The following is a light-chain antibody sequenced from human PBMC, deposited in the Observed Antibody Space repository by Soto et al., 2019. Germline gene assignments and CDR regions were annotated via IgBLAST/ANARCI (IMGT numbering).Light chain of an antibody. J-gene: IGKJ3*01. CDR1: QHISHY. CDR3: QQYDNLPLT. CDR2: DAS. V-gene: IGKV1-33*01. Sequence: DIQMTQSPSSLSASVGDRVTITCQASQHISHYLNWYQQKPGQAPMLLIYDASNLETGVPSRFSGSGSGTDFTFTISSLQPEDIATYYCQQYDNLPLTFGPGTKVDIK.